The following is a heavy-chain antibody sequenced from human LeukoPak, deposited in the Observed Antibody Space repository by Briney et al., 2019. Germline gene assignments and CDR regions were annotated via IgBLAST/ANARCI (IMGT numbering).Heavy chain of an antibody. Sequence: GGSLRLSCAASGFTFSSYAMSWVRQAPGKGLEWVSGINWNSGSIGYADSVKGRFTISRDNAKNSLYPQMNSLRAEDTALYYCAKGVTMIVEDWFDPWGQGTLVTVSS. D-gene: IGHD3-22*01. J-gene: IGHJ5*02. CDR2: INWNSGSI. CDR3: AKGVTMIVEDWFDP. CDR1: GFTFSSYA. V-gene: IGHV3-9*01.